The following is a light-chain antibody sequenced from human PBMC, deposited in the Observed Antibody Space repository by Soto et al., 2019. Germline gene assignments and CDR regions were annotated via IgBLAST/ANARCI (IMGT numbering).Light chain of an antibody. CDR3: CSYAGGYTYL. Sequence: QSVLTQPPSASGTPGQRVTISCSGSSSNIGSNYVYWYQQLPGTAPKLLIYGNNQRPSGVPDRFSGSKSGNTASLTISGLQAEDEADYFCCSYAGGYTYLFGTGTKLTVL. CDR2: GNN. J-gene: IGLJ1*01. V-gene: IGLV1-47*02. CDR1: SSNIGSNY.